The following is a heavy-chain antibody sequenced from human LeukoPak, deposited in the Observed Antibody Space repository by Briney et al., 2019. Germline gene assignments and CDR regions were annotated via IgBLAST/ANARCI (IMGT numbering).Heavy chain of an antibody. Sequence: ASVKVSCKAPGYTFTSYYMHWVRQAPGQGLEWMGIINPSGGSTSYAQKLQGRVTMTRDTSTSTVYMELSSLRSEDTAVYYCARGSGGSRQDYYYYMDVWGKGTTVTVSS. J-gene: IGHJ6*03. CDR3: ARGSGGSRQDYYYYMDV. CDR1: GYTFTSYY. V-gene: IGHV1-46*01. D-gene: IGHD2-15*01. CDR2: INPSGGST.